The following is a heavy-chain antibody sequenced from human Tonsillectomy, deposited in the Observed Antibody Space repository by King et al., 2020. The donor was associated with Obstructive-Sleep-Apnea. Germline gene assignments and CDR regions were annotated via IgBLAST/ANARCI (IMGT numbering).Heavy chain of an antibody. V-gene: IGHV1-2*05. CDR3: ARGEERRYSSSLDAFDI. Sequence: QLVQSGAEVKKPGASVKVSCKASGYTFTGYYMHWVRQAPGQGLEWMGRINPNSGGTNYAQKFQGRVTMTRDTSISTAYMELSRLRSDDTVVYYCARGEERRYSSSLDAFDIWGQGTMVTVSS. CDR2: INPNSGGT. CDR1: GYTFTGYY. D-gene: IGHD6-13*01. J-gene: IGHJ3*02.